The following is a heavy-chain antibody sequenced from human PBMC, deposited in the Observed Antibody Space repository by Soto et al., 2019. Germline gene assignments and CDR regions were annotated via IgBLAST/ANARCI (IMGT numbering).Heavy chain of an antibody. CDR2: INPDNGNT. CDR1: GYTFTRYT. Sequence: XSGKVCCKGSGYTFTRYTMNWVRQAPGQRLEWMGWINPDNGNTKSSQKFQDRVIITRDTSASTAYMDLSSLRSEDTAVYYCARGIATGQLDHWGQGTLVTVS. D-gene: IGHD2-15*01. J-gene: IGHJ5*02. V-gene: IGHV1-3*01. CDR3: ARGIATGQLDH.